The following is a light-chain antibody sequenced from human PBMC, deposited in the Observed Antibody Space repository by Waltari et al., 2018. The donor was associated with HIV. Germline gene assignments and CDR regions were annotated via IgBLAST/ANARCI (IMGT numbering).Light chain of an antibody. Sequence: DIQLTQSPSVMSASVGDRVTIPCRPSQAIRSNLARYQQKPGQAPTLLIYAASSLPSGVPSRFSGSGSGTEFTLTIRSLQPEDFATYYCQHLNSYPPFTFGPGTTVD. CDR1: QAIRSN. V-gene: IGKV1-9*01. J-gene: IGKJ3*01. CDR3: QHLNSYPPFT. CDR2: AAS.